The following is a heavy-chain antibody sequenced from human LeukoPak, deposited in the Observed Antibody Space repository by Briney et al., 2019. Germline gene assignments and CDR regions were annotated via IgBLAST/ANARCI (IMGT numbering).Heavy chain of an antibody. CDR3: AAGYSSSWYDY. D-gene: IGHD6-13*01. J-gene: IGHJ4*02. V-gene: IGHV4-59*08. CDR2: IYYSGST. Sequence: SETLSLTCTVSGGSISSYYWSWIRQPPGKGLEWIGYIYYSGSTNYNPSLKSRVTISVDTSKNQFSLKLSSVTAADTAAYYCAAGYSSSWYDYWGQGTLVTVSS. CDR1: GGSISSYY.